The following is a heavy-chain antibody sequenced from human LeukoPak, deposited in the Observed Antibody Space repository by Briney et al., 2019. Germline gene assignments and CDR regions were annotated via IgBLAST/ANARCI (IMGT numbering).Heavy chain of an antibody. V-gene: IGHV3-23*01. CDR1: GFTFNSYA. CDR3: ANLGGQQVYNYYVGV. J-gene: IGHJ6*03. Sequence: GGSLRHSCEASGFTFNSYAMSWVRQAPGKGLKWVSGIIDSGDITYYANSVKGRFTISRDNSKNTLYLQMNSLRAEDTAVYYCANLGGQQVYNYYVGVWGKGTTVSVSS. D-gene: IGHD3-16*01. CDR2: IIDSGDIT.